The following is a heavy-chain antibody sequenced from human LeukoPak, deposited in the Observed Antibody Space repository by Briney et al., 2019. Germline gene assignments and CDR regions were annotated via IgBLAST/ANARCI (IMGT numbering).Heavy chain of an antibody. V-gene: IGHV1-69*04. Sequence: ASVKVSCKASGGTFSSYAISWVRQAPGQGLEWMGRIIPILGIANYAQKFQGRVTITADKSTSTAYMELSSLRSEDTAVYYCAREGPDDLYYYDSSGYYSFFGYWGQGTLVTVSS. D-gene: IGHD3-22*01. J-gene: IGHJ4*02. CDR1: GGTFSSYA. CDR3: AREGPDDLYYYDSSGYYSFFGY. CDR2: IIPILGIA.